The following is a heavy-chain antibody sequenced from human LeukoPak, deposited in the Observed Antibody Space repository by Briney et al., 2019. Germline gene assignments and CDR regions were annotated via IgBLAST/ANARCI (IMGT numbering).Heavy chain of an antibody. CDR2: IYSGDSDT. CDR3: ARLEMATIGGGFDY. J-gene: IGHJ4*02. Sequence: GESLKISCKGSGYSFTSYWIGWVRQMPGKVLEWVGIIYSGDSDTRYSPSFHGQVTISADKSISTAYLQWGSLKASDTAMYYCARLEMATIGGGFDYWGQGTLVTVSS. CDR1: GYSFTSYW. D-gene: IGHD5-24*01. V-gene: IGHV5-51*01.